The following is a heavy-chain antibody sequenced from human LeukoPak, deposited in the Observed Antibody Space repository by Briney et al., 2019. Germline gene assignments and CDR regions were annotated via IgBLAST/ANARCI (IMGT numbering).Heavy chain of an antibody. CDR1: GGSIRGYY. Sequence: SSETLSLTCNVSGGSIRGYYWSWIRQPPGKGLEWIGYIYSSGSTNYNPSLKSRVTMSVDTSKNQFSLKVSSVTAADTAVYYCARQSPDWFDPWGQGTLVTVSS. CDR3: ARQSPDWFDP. CDR2: IYSSGST. J-gene: IGHJ5*02. V-gene: IGHV4-59*08.